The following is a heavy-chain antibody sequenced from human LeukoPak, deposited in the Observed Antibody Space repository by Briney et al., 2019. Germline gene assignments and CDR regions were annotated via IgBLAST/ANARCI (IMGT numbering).Heavy chain of an antibody. D-gene: IGHD6-13*01. CDR3: ARDGAYSASNI. J-gene: IGHJ3*02. CDR1: GFTFSDEY. Sequence: GGSLRPSCAASGFTFSDEYMSWIRQAPGEGLEWISCVSNSGSTIYYADSVKGRFTISRDNVKDSLYLQMNSLRVEDTAVYYCARDGAYSASNIWGQGTMVAVSS. V-gene: IGHV3-11*01. CDR2: VSNSGSTI.